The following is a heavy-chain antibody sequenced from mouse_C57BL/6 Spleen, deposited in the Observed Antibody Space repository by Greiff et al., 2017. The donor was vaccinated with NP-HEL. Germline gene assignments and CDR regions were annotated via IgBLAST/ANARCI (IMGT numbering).Heavy chain of an antibody. CDR3: ARNYYGSSSYLFAY. D-gene: IGHD1-1*01. J-gene: IGHJ3*01. CDR1: DSEVFPIAY. CDR2: ILPSIGRT. V-gene: IGHV15-2*01. Sequence: VKLQESGSELRSPGSSVKLSCKDFDSEVFPIAYMSWVRQKPGHGFEWIGGILPSIGRTIYGEKFEDKATLDADTLSNTAYLELNSLTSEDSAIYYCARNYYGSSSYLFAYWGQGTLVTVSA.